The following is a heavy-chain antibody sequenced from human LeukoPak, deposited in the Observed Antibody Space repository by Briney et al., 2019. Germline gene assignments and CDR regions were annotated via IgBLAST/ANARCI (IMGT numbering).Heavy chain of an antibody. CDR1: GFTVSSNY. Sequence: GRSLRLSCAASGFTVSSNYMSWVRQAPGKGLEWVSVIYSGGSTYYADSVKGRFTISRDNSKNTLYLQMNSLRAEDTAVYYCARQPLDYDILTGYYTPYYGMDVWGQGTTVTVSS. J-gene: IGHJ6*02. V-gene: IGHV3-66*04. D-gene: IGHD3-9*01. CDR3: ARQPLDYDILTGYYTPYYGMDV. CDR2: IYSGGST.